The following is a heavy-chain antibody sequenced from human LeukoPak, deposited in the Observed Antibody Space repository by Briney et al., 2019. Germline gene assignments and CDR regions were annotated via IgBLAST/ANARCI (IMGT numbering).Heavy chain of an antibody. V-gene: IGHV3-9*01. CDR1: GFTFDDYA. CDR2: ISWNGGSI. CDR3: AKGSSSWLKLYYFDY. Sequence: GGSLRLSCAGSGFTFDDYAMHWVRQAPGKGLEWVSGISWNGGSIGYADSVKGRFTISRDNAKNSLYLQMNSLRAEDTALYYCAKGSSSWLKLYYFDYWGQGTLVTVSS. D-gene: IGHD6-13*01. J-gene: IGHJ4*02.